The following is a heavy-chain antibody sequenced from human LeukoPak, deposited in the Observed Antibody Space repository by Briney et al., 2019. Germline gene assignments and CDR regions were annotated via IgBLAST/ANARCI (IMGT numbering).Heavy chain of an antibody. CDR2: IHSSGGA. V-gene: IGHV4-39*07. CDR1: GGSISGSSYY. D-gene: IGHD3-22*01. Sequence: SETLSLTCTVSGGSISGSSYYWDWIRQPPGKGLGWIGSIHSSGGAYYNPSLKSRVTISVDTSTNLFSLRLSSVTAADTALYYCAGQTNDYYDSSGPYDYWGQGTLVTVSS. CDR3: AGQTNDYYDSSGPYDY. J-gene: IGHJ4*02.